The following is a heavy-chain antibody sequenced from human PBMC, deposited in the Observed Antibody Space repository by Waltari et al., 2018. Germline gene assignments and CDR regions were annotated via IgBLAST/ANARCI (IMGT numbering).Heavy chain of an antibody. J-gene: IGHJ4*02. D-gene: IGHD1-26*01. CDR1: GGSISSYY. CDR2: IYTSGST. Sequence: QVQLQESGPGLVKPSETLSLTCTVSGGSISSYYWSWIRRPAGKGLEWIWRIYTSGSTNYNPSRKSRVAMSVDTSKNQLSLKLSSGTAAETAVYYCARDRGSGSYWGFDYWGQGTLVTVSS. V-gene: IGHV4-4*07. CDR3: ARDRGSGSYWGFDY.